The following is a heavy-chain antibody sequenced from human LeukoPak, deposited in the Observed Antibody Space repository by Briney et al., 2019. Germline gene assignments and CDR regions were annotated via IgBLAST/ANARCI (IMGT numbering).Heavy chain of an antibody. CDR3: TRVVGFDAFDI. D-gene: IGHD2-21*01. V-gene: IGHV3-48*04. CDR1: GFTFSSYT. CDR2: ISTSGSTM. J-gene: IGHJ3*02. Sequence: GGSLRLSCVASGFTFSSYTMNWVRQAPGKGLEWVSYISTSGSTMYYADSVKGRFTISRDNAKNSLFLQMNSLRAEDTAVYYCTRVVGFDAFDIWGQGTMVTVSS.